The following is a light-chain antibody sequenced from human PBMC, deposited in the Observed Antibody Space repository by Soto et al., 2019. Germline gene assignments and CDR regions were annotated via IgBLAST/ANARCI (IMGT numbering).Light chain of an antibody. V-gene: IGKV3-20*01. J-gene: IGKJ2*01. Sequence: EIVLTQSPGTLSLSPGERATLACRASQSVSSSYLAWYQQKPGQAPRLLIYGASSRATRIPDRFSGSGSGTDFTLTISKLEPEDFAVYYCQQYGSSPLTYTFGQGTKLEIK. CDR2: GAS. CDR1: QSVSSSY. CDR3: QQYGSSPLTYT.